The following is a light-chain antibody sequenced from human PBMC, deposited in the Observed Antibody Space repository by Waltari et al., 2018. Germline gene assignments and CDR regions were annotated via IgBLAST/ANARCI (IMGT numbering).Light chain of an antibody. V-gene: IGKV3-20*01. CDR1: QSVGRN. Sequence: EIVMTQSPPTLSVSPGDTASLSCRASQSVGRNLAWYQQKPGQAPRLRIYGAYNRATGSPDRFSGSGSGTDFTLTISRLEPEDFAVYYCQQYGSSPITFGQGTRLEIK. CDR3: QQYGSSPIT. J-gene: IGKJ5*01. CDR2: GAY.